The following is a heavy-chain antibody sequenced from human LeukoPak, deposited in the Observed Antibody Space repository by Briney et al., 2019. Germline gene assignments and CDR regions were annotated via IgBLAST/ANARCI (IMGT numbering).Heavy chain of an antibody. D-gene: IGHD1-14*01. CDR3: APEEGGDY. CDR2: IITIFGIA. Sequence: GASVKVSCKASGGTFSSYAISWVRQAPGQGLEWMGRIITIFGIANYAQKFQGRVTITTDKSTSTAYMELSSLRSEDTAVYYCAPEEGGDYWGQGTLVTVSS. J-gene: IGHJ4*02. V-gene: IGHV1-69*04. CDR1: GGTFSSYA.